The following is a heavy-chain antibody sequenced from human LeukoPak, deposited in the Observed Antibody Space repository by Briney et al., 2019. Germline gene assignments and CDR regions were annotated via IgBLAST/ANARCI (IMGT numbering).Heavy chain of an antibody. V-gene: IGHV3-53*01. CDR3: ARDKGSVGATDY. D-gene: IGHD1-26*01. CDR1: GFXVSSNY. CDR2: IYSGGST. J-gene: IGHJ4*02. Sequence: GGSLRLSCAASGFXVSSNYISWVRQAPGKGLEWVSVIYSGGSTYYADSVKGRFTISRDNSKNTLYLQMNSLRAEDTAVYYCARDKGSVGATDYWGQGTLVTVSS.